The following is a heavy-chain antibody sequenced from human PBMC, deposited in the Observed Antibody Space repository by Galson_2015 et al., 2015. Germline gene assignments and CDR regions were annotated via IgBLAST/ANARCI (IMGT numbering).Heavy chain of an antibody. V-gene: IGHV5-51*01. Sequence: QSGAEVKKPGESLEISCKASGYSFSIYWIGWVRQEPGEGLELVGIIYPSDSETRYSPSFQGHVPISADTSINTAYLQWNSLQTSDTAMYYCVRRPLYSGSYFGYFDYWGQGTLVTVSS. CDR2: IYPSDSET. D-gene: IGHD1-26*01. CDR1: GYSFSIYW. J-gene: IGHJ4*02. CDR3: VRRPLYSGSYFGYFDY.